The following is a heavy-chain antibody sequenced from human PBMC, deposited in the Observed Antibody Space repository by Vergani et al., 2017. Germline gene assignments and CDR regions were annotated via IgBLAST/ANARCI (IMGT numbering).Heavy chain of an antibody. CDR2: IHTGGST. Sequence: QLQLQESGPGLVKPSETLSLICAVSGYSISSGYYWGWIRQPAGKGPEWIGHIHTGGSTDLNPSFKSRVSISVDTSKSQFSLKLNSVTVADTAVYYCARSRPYCTSGSCPAIWGQGTLVTVSS. CDR1: GYSISSGYY. D-gene: IGHD2-15*01. CDR3: ARSRPYCTSGSCPAI. J-gene: IGHJ4*02. V-gene: IGHV4-38-2*01.